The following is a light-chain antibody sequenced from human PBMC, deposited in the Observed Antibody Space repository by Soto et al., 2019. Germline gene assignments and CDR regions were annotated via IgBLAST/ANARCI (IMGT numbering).Light chain of an antibody. CDR1: QSVSSSY. J-gene: IGKJ1*01. CDR2: GAS. Sequence: EIVLTQSPGTLSLSPGERATLSCRASQSVSSSYLAWYHQTPGQAPRLLIFGASSRATGIPDRFSGSGSGTDFTLTISSLEPEDFALFFCQHYDGSLWTFGQGTKVDIK. CDR3: QHYDGSLWT. V-gene: IGKV3-20*01.